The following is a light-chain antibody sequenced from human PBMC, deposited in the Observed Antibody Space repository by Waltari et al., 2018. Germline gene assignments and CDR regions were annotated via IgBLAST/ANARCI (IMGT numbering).Light chain of an antibody. Sequence: QSALTQPASVSGSPGQSITISCPGTSSDGGGYKYVSWYQQHPGKAPKLMIYDVSNRPSGVSNRFSGSKSGHTASLTISGLQAEDEADYYCSSYTSSSTLAVVFGGGTKLTVL. J-gene: IGLJ2*01. CDR2: DVS. CDR3: SSYTSSSTLAVV. V-gene: IGLV2-14*03. CDR1: SSDGGGYKY.